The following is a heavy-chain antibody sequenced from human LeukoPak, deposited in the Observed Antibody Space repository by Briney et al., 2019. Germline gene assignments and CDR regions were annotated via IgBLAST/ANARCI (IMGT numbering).Heavy chain of an antibody. Sequence: GGSLRLSCAASGFTFSSYGMHWVRQAPGKGLEWVAFIRYDGSNKYYADSVKGRFTISRDNSKNTLYLEMNSLRAEDTAMYYCARDRGGRSYDFWSGYDAFDMWGQGTMVTVSS. CDR1: GFTFSSYG. V-gene: IGHV3-30*02. CDR2: IRYDGSNK. CDR3: ARDRGGRSYDFWSGYDAFDM. D-gene: IGHD3-3*01. J-gene: IGHJ3*02.